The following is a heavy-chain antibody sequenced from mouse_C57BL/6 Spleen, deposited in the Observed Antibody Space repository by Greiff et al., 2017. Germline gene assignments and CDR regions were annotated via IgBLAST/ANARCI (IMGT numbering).Heavy chain of an antibody. CDR2: ICPGSGST. CDR1: GYTFNSYW. V-gene: IGHV1-55*01. J-gene: IGHJ4*01. CDR3: ARRYSNDRRYYAMDY. Sequence: QVQLQQPGAELVQPGASVKMSCKASGYTFNSYWITWVQQRPGQGLEWIGDICPGSGSTNSNEKFKIKAKLTVDTSSSTAYMQLSSLTSEDSAVSYCARRYSNDRRYYAMDYWGQGTSVTVSS. D-gene: IGHD2-12*01.